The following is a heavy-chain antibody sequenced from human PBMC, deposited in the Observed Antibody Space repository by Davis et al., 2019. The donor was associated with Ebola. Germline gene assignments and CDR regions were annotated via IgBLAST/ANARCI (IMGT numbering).Heavy chain of an antibody. V-gene: IGHV3-30*03. Sequence: GGSLRLSCAASGFTFSSYGMHWVRQAPGKGLEWVASMPYDGSDKYYPDSLRGRFTISRDNSKNTLYLQLNSLRPEDTAVYYCAREKGPQLALFDYWGQGTLVTVSS. D-gene: IGHD6-13*01. J-gene: IGHJ4*02. CDR2: MPYDGSDK. CDR3: AREKGPQLALFDY. CDR1: GFTFSSYG.